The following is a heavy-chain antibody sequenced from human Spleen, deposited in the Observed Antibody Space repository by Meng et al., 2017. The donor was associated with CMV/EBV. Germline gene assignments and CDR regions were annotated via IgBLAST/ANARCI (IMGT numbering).Heavy chain of an antibody. V-gene: IGHV4-31*02. J-gene: IGHJ5*01. CDR2: IHYSGST. CDR1: SISSDGYY. D-gene: IGHD3-10*01. Sequence: SISSDGYYWSWVHQHPGKGLECVGYIHYSGSTYYKPSVKGRITTSVDTSRNQFFLDLDSVTAADTAVYYCARVTNYYGPGSYNNWFDSWGQGTLVTVSS. CDR3: ARVTNYYGPGSYNNWFDS.